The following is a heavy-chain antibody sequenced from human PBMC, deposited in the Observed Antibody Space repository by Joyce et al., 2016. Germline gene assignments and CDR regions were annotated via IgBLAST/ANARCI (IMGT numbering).Heavy chain of an antibody. CDR3: AGSGFTSNFDY. J-gene: IGHJ4*02. D-gene: IGHD6-19*01. V-gene: IGHV4-34*01. CDR1: GGSFTDYD. Sequence: QVQLHQWGAGLLRPSETLSLTCAVYGGSFTDYDWSWIRQPPGKGLEWIGEINHSGSTNYNPSLKSRVTISVDTSENQCSLKLSSVTAADTAVYYCAGSGFTSNFDYWGQGTLVIVSS. CDR2: INHSGST.